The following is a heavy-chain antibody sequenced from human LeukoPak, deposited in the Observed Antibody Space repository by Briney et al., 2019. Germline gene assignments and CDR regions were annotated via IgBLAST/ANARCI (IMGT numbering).Heavy chain of an antibody. CDR2: ITSSGAST. V-gene: IGHV3-23*01. D-gene: IGHD4-23*01. Sequence: GGSLRLSCAASSFTFSNYAMTWVRQAPGKGLEWVSTITSSGASTDYADSVKGRFTISRDNSKSTLFLQMNSLRADDTAVYYCAKGGPTVATPFDYWGQGTLVTVSS. J-gene: IGHJ4*02. CDR3: AKGGPTVATPFDY. CDR1: SFTFSNYA.